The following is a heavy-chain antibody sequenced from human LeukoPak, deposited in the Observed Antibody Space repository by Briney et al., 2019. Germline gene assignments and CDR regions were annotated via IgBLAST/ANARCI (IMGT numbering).Heavy chain of an antibody. D-gene: IGHD3-22*01. J-gene: IGHJ3*02. Sequence: GGSLRLSCAASGFTFSSYAMSWVRQAPGKGLEWVSAISGSGGSTYYADSVKGRFTISRDNSKNTLYLQMNSLRAEDTAVYYCAKGQITTIVVVIKQRGAFDIWGQGTMVTVSS. CDR2: ISGSGGST. CDR1: GFTFSSYA. V-gene: IGHV3-23*01. CDR3: AKGQITTIVVVIKQRGAFDI.